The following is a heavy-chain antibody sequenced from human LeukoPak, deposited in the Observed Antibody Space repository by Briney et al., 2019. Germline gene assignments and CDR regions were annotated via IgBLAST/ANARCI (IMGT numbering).Heavy chain of an antibody. CDR2: IIPIFGTA. CDR3: ARGSRDGYNLGVDY. V-gene: IGHV1-69*13. J-gene: IGHJ4*02. D-gene: IGHD5-24*01. Sequence: ASVKVSCKASGYTFTSYYMHWVRQAPGQGLEWMGGIIPIFGTANYAQKFQGRVTITADESTSTAYMELSSLRSEDTAVYYCARGSRDGYNLGVDYWGQGTLVTVSS. CDR1: GYTFTSYY.